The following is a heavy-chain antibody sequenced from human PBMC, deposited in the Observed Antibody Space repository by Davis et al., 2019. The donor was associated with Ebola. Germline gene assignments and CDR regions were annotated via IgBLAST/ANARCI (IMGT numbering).Heavy chain of an antibody. CDR3: ARDRGRYQLLSKNWFDP. D-gene: IGHD2-2*01. Sequence: MPSETLSLTCAVYGGSFSGYYWSWIRQPPGKGLEWIGEINHSGSTNYNPSLKSRVTISVDTSKNQFSLKLSSVTAADTAVYYCARDRGRYQLLSKNWFDPWGQGTLVTVSS. J-gene: IGHJ5*02. V-gene: IGHV4-34*09. CDR1: GGSFSGYY. CDR2: INHSGST.